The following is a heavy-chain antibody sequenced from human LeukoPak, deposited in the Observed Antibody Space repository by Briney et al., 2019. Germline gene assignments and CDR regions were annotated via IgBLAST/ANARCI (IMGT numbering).Heavy chain of an antibody. CDR3: AREWFGELPFDY. V-gene: IGHV1-69*06. Sequence: GSSVKVSCKASGGTFSSYAISWVRQAPGQGLEWMGGIIPIFGTANYAQKFQGRVTITADKSTSTAYMELSSLRSEDTAVYYCAREWFGELPFDYWGQGTLVTVSS. CDR1: GGTFSSYA. J-gene: IGHJ4*02. D-gene: IGHD3-10*01. CDR2: IIPIFGTA.